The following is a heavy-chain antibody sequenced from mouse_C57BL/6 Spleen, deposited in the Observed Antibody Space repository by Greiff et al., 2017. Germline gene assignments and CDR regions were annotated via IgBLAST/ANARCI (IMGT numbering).Heavy chain of an antibody. V-gene: IGHV1-42*01. Sequence: VQLQQSGPELVKPGASVKISCKASGYSFTGYYMNWVKQSPEKSLEWIGEINPSTGGTTYNQKFKAKATLTVDKSSSTAYMQLKSLTSEDSAVYYCARGGNNYFDYWGQGTTLTVSS. CDR3: ARGGNNYFDY. CDR2: INPSTGGT. D-gene: IGHD2-1*01. J-gene: IGHJ2*01. CDR1: GYSFTGYY.